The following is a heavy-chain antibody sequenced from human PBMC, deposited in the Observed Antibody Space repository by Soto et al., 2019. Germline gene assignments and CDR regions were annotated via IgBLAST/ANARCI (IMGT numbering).Heavy chain of an antibody. V-gene: IGHV4-31*03. J-gene: IGHJ6*02. CDR3: ARESSPYGDYGYYYGMDV. Sequence: QVQLQESGPGLVKPSQTLSLTCTVSGGSISSGGYYWSWIRQHPGKGLEWIGYIYYSGSTYYNPSXKSRVTISVDXXKXQSXLKLSSVTAADTAVYYCARESSPYGDYGYYYGMDVWGQGTTVTVSS. CDR1: GGSISSGGYY. CDR2: IYYSGST. D-gene: IGHD4-17*01.